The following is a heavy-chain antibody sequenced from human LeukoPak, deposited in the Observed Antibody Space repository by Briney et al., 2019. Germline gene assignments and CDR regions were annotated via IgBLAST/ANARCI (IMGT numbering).Heavy chain of an antibody. CDR3: ARAIYGYCSSTSCPVGY. Sequence: SVKVSCKASGGTFSSYALSWVRQAPGQGLEWMGGIIPIFGAPNYAQRFQGRVTITADESTSTAYMELSSLRSEDTAVYYCARAIYGYCSSTSCPVGYWGQGTLVTVSS. CDR2: IIPIFGAP. D-gene: IGHD2-2*01. V-gene: IGHV1-69*13. CDR1: GGTFSSYA. J-gene: IGHJ4*02.